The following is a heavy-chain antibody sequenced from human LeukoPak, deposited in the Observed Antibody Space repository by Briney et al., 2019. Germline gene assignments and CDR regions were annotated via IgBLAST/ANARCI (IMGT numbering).Heavy chain of an antibody. CDR1: GGSISSYY. CDR2: IYYSGST. J-gene: IGHJ4*02. D-gene: IGHD3-3*01. Sequence: PSETLSLTCTVSGGSISSYYWSWIRQPPGKGLEWIGYIYYSGSTNYNPSLKSRVTISVDTSKNQFSLKLSSVTAADTAVCYCARGGYYTPPMGWGQGTLVTVSS. V-gene: IGHV4-59*01. CDR3: ARGGYYTPPMG.